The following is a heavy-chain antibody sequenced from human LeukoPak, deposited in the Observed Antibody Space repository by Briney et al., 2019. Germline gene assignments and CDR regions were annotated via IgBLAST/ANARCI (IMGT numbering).Heavy chain of an antibody. CDR3: AKDHSSWSEDDY. CDR2: ISYDGSNK. CDR1: GFTFSSYG. J-gene: IGHJ4*02. D-gene: IGHD6-6*01. V-gene: IGHV3-30*18. Sequence: PGRSLRLSCAASGFTFSSYGMHWVRQAPGKGLEWVAVISYDGSNKYYADSVKGRFTISRDNSKNTLYLQMNSLRAEDTAVYYCAKDHSSWSEDDYWGQGTLVTVSS.